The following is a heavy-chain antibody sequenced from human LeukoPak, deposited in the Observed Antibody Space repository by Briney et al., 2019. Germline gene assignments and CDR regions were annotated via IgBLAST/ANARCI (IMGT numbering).Heavy chain of an antibody. D-gene: IGHD3-3*01. Sequence: GGSLRLSCAASGFTFSSYGMHWVRQAPGKGLEWVAFIRYDGSNKYYADSVKGRFTISRDNSKNTLYLQMNSLRAEDTAVYYCAKDRYITIFGVVTGGNWFDPWGQGTLVTVSS. V-gene: IGHV3-30*02. J-gene: IGHJ5*02. CDR2: IRYDGSNK. CDR3: AKDRYITIFGVVTGGNWFDP. CDR1: GFTFSSYG.